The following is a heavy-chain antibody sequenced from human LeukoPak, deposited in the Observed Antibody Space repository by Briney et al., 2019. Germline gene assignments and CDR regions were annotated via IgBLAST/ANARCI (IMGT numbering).Heavy chain of an antibody. V-gene: IGHV1-69*05. CDR1: GGTFSSYA. CDR2: IIPLFNTT. J-gene: IGHJ3*01. CDR3: AIYYYDSSGYYASDALDV. D-gene: IGHD3-22*01. Sequence: SVKVSCKASGGTFSSYAITWVRQSPGQGLEWMGAIIPLFNTTNYPQKFQGRVSITTDESTSTAYMDLNSLRSEDTAVYYCAIYYYDSSGYYASDALDVWGQGTMVTVSS.